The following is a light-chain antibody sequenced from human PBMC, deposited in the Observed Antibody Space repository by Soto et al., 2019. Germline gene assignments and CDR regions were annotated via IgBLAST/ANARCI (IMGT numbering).Light chain of an antibody. CDR1: SSNVGTNA. V-gene: IGLV1-44*01. CDR2: SHN. Sequence: QSVLTQPPSASGTPGQRVTISCSGSSSNVGTNAVSWYQQLPGTAPKLLIYSHNQRPSGVPDRFSGSKSGTSASLAISGLQSEDEADYYCAAWDDSLKGVMFGGGTKLTVL. CDR3: AAWDDSLKGVM. J-gene: IGLJ3*02.